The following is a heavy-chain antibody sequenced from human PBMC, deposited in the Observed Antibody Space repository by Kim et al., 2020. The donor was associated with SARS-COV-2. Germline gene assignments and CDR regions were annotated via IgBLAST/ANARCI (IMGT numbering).Heavy chain of an antibody. Sequence: GGSLRLSCAASGFIFSRYGMHWVRPAPGKGLEWVAVIWYDGSSKNYADSVKGRFTISRDNSKNTLYLQINSLRVDDTAVYYCTGAVGGYVLDYWGHGTLV. CDR2: IWYDGSSK. V-gene: IGHV3-33*01. D-gene: IGHD6-25*01. CDR3: TGAVGGYVLDY. CDR1: GFIFSRYG. J-gene: IGHJ4*01.